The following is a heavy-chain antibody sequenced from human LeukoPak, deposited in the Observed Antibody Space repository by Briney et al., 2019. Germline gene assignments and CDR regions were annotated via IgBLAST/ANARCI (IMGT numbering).Heavy chain of an antibody. CDR1: GYTFTSYG. Sequence: ASVKVSCKASGYTFTSYGISWVRQAPGQGLEWMGWISAYNGNTNYAQKLQGRVTMPTDTSTSTAYMELRSLRSDDTAVYYCARDSLRQWLVQNPFDYWGQGTLVTVSS. CDR3: ARDSLRQWLVQNPFDY. J-gene: IGHJ4*02. V-gene: IGHV1-18*01. D-gene: IGHD6-19*01. CDR2: ISAYNGNT.